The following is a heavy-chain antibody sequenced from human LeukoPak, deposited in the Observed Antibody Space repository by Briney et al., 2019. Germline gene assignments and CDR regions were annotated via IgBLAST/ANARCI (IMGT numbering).Heavy chain of an antibody. Sequence: PGGSLRLSCAASGITFSSYGMSWVRQPPGKGLEWIGEVYHSGSTNYSPSLKSRVTLSVDKSKNQFSLRLSSVTAADTAVYYCAGAYCGGDCYSGRTFDIWGQGTMVTVSS. CDR3: AGAYCGGDCYSGRTFDI. V-gene: IGHV4-4*02. CDR2: VYHSGST. J-gene: IGHJ3*02. D-gene: IGHD2-21*02. CDR1: GITFSSYGM.